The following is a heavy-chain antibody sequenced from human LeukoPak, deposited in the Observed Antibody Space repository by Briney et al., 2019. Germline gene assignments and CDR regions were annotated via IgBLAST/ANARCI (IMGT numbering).Heavy chain of an antibody. J-gene: IGHJ6*02. CDR2: ISAYNGNT. CDR1: GYTFTSYG. D-gene: IGHD3-10*01. Sequence: ASVKVSCKASGYTFTSYGISWVRQAPGQGLEWMGWISAYNGNTNYAQKLQGRVTMTTDTATSTAYMELRSLRSDDTAVYYCARATYYYGSVDVWGQGTTVTVSS. V-gene: IGHV1-18*01. CDR3: ARATYYYGSVDV.